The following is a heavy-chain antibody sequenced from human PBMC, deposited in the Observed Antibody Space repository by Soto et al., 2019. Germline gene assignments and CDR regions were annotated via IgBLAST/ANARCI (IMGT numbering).Heavy chain of an antibody. CDR3: ARDPRRGIAAAVGMDV. J-gene: IGHJ6*02. CDR1: GYTFTSYG. Sequence: QVQLVQSGAEVKKPGASVKVSFKASGYTFTSYGISWVRQAPGQGLEWMGWISAYNGNTNYAQKLQGRVTMTTDTSTSTAYMELRSLRSDDTAVYYCARDPRRGIAAAVGMDVWGQGTTVTVSS. CDR2: ISAYNGNT. V-gene: IGHV1-18*01. D-gene: IGHD6-13*01.